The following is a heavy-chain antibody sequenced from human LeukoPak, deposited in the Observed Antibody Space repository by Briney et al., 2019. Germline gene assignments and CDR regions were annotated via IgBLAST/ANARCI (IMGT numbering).Heavy chain of an antibody. CDR3: ARITFRTTGTRNNWFDP. CDR1: GFTFSSYS. Sequence: PGGSLRLSCAASGFTFSSYSMNWVRQAPGKGLEWVSYISSSSSTIYYTDSMKGRFTISRDNAKNSLYLQMNSLRAEDTAVYYCARITFRTTGTRNNWFDPWGQGTLVTVSS. J-gene: IGHJ5*02. V-gene: IGHV3-48*04. D-gene: IGHD1-1*01. CDR2: ISSSSSTI.